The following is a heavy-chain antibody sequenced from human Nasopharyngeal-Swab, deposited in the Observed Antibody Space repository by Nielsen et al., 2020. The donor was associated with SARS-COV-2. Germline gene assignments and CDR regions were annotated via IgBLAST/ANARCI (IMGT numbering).Heavy chain of an antibody. CDR3: ARDRAGRLSSGWYYYYYGMDV. V-gene: IGHV3-30-3*01. Sequence: LNISCAASGFTFSSYAMHWVRQAPGKGLEWVAVISYDGSNKYYADSVKGRFTISRDNSKNTLYLQMNSLRAEDTAVYYCARDRAGRLSSGWYYYYYGMDVWGQGTTVTVSS. J-gene: IGHJ6*02. D-gene: IGHD6-19*01. CDR2: ISYDGSNK. CDR1: GFTFSSYA.